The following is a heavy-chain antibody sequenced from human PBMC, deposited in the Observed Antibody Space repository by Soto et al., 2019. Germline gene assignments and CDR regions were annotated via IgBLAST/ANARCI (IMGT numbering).Heavy chain of an antibody. CDR1: GFTFSTYG. D-gene: IGHD2-15*01. V-gene: IGHV3-33*01. Sequence: LRLSCAASGFTFSTYGMHWVRQAPGKGLEWVALVWFDGSDKYSSDSVKGRFTISRDNSKNTLYLQMNSLRAEDTAVYYCARLYCSASSCYSVGGFDIWGQGTMVTVSS. J-gene: IGHJ3*02. CDR3: ARLYCSASSCYSVGGFDI. CDR2: VWFDGSDK.